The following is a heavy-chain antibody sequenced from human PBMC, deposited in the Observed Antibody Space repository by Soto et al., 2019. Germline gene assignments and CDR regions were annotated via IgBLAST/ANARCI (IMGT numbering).Heavy chain of an antibody. J-gene: IGHJ6*02. CDR1: GLSLSNSW. D-gene: IGHD3-3*01. CDR3: ASAVDYDFWSGTTHYGMDV. V-gene: IGHV3-74*01. Sequence: GGSLRLSCAACGLSLSNSWMHWFRQALGQRLAWVSRISNDGTITDYADSVKGRCTVSRDNAKNTQSLQMDSLRSEDTAVYFFASAVDYDFWSGTTHYGMDVWGQGTTVTVSS. CDR2: ISNDGTIT.